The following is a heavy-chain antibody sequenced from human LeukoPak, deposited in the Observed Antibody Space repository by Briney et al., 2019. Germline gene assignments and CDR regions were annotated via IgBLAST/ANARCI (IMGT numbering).Heavy chain of an antibody. Sequence: ASVKVSCKASGYTFTSYGISWVRQGPGQGPEWMGVSNPSGGSTTNAQKFQGRVTMTRDTSTSTVYMELSSLRSEDTAIYYCARARGSGSYYGHDYYYYHYMDVWGKGTTVTVSS. CDR2: SNPSGGST. J-gene: IGHJ6*03. CDR1: GYTFTSYG. V-gene: IGHV1-46*01. D-gene: IGHD3-10*01. CDR3: ARARGSGSYYGHDYYYYHYMDV.